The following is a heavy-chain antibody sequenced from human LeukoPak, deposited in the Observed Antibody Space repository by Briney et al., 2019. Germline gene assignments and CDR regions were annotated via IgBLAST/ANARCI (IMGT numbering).Heavy chain of an antibody. Sequence: ASVKVPCKASGGTFSSYAISWVRQAPGQGLEWMGRIIPILGIANYAQKFQGRVTITADKSTSTAYMELSSLRSEDTAVYYCARDSGYYDSSNDYWGQGTLVTVSS. V-gene: IGHV1-69*04. CDR3: ARDSGYYDSSNDY. J-gene: IGHJ4*02. CDR1: GGTFSSYA. D-gene: IGHD3-22*01. CDR2: IIPILGIA.